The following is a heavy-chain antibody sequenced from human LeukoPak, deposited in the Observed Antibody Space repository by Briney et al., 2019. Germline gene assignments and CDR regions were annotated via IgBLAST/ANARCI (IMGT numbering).Heavy chain of an antibody. CDR2: ISSSSRYI. D-gene: IGHD2-2*01. CDR1: GFTLSGYS. Sequence: KSGGSLRLSCAASGFTLSGYSMNWVRQAPGKGLEWVSSISSSSRYIYYADSVKGRFTISRDNAKNSLYLQMNSLRAEDTAVYYCARDFGDCSNTSCPKDYWGQGTLVTVSS. CDR3: ARDFGDCSNTSCPKDY. V-gene: IGHV3-21*01. J-gene: IGHJ4*02.